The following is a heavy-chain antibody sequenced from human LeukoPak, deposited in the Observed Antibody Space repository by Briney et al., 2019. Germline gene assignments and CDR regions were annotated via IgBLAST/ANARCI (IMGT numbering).Heavy chain of an antibody. V-gene: IGHV7-4-1*02. J-gene: IGHJ5*02. CDR2: INTNTGNP. Sequence: GSVKVSCKASGYTFTSYAMNWVRQAPGQGLEWMGWINTNTGNPTYAQGFTGRFVFSLDTSVSTAYLQTSSLKAEDTAVYYCARESSSGWSPWFDPWGQGTLVTVSS. CDR1: GYTFTSYA. D-gene: IGHD6-19*01. CDR3: ARESSSGWSPWFDP.